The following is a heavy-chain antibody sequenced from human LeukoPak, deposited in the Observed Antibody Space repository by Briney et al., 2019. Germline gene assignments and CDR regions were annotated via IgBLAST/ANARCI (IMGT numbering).Heavy chain of an antibody. J-gene: IGHJ3*02. Sequence: LSLTCTVSGGSISSSSYYWGWIRQPPGKGLEWVSYISSSGSTIYYADSVKGRFTISRDNAKNSLYLQMNSLRAEDTAVYYCAREGRTEDAFDIWGQGTMVTVSS. CDR1: GGSISSSSYY. CDR2: ISSSGSTI. V-gene: IGHV3-11*01. CDR3: AREGRTEDAFDI. D-gene: IGHD1-1*01.